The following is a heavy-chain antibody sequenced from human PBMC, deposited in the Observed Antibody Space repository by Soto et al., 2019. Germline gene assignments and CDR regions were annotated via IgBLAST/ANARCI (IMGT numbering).Heavy chain of an antibody. V-gene: IGHV1-69*13. CDR2: IIPIFGTA. Sequence: SVKVSCKASGGTFSSYAISWVRQAPGQGLEWMGGIIPIFGTANYAQKFQGRVTITADESTSTAYMELSSLRSEDTAVYYCAREEQLWQRSYYYYGMDVWGQGTTVTVYS. D-gene: IGHD5-18*01. CDR3: AREEQLWQRSYYYYGMDV. CDR1: GGTFSSYA. J-gene: IGHJ6*02.